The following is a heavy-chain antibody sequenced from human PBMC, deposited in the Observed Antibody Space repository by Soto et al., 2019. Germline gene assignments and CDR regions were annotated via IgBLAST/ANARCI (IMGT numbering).Heavy chain of an antibody. Sequence: GGSLRLSCAASGFTFSSYAMHWVRQAPGKGLEWVAVISYDGSNKYYADSVKGRFTISRDNSKNTLYLQMNSLRAEDTAVYYCARDAIVVVPAATSYYYYYGMDVWGQGTTVTVSS. J-gene: IGHJ6*02. CDR1: GFTFSSYA. CDR2: ISYDGSNK. CDR3: ARDAIVVVPAATSYYYYYGMDV. D-gene: IGHD2-2*01. V-gene: IGHV3-30-3*01.